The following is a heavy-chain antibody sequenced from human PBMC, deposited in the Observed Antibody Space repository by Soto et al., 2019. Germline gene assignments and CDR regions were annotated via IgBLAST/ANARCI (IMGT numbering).Heavy chain of an antibody. CDR3: ARDRAASSWLSYYYYGMDV. CDR1: GYTFTGYY. J-gene: IGHJ6*02. D-gene: IGHD6-13*01. V-gene: IGHV1-2*02. Sequence: ASVKVSCKASGYTFTGYYMHWVRQAPGQGLEWMGWINPNSGGTNYAQKFQGRVTMTRDTSISTAYMEPSRLRSDDTAVYYCARDRAASSWLSYYYYGMDVWGQGTTVTVSS. CDR2: INPNSGGT.